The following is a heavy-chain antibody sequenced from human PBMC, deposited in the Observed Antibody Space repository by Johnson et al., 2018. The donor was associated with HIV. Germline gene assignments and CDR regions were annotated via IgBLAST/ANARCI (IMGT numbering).Heavy chain of an antibody. V-gene: IGHV3-30-3*01. CDR3: ARGEEMATILI. CDR2: ISYDGSNK. J-gene: IGHJ3*02. D-gene: IGHD5-24*01. CDR1: GFTFSSYA. Sequence: QVQLVESGGGVVQPGRSLRLSCAASGFTFSSYAMHWVRQAPGKGLEWVAVISYDGSNKYYADSVKGRFTISRDNSKKTLYLQMNSLRAEDTAVYYCARGEEMATILIWGQGTMVTVSS.